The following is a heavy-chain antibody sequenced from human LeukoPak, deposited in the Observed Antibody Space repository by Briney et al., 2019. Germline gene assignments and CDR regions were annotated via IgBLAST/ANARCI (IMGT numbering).Heavy chain of an antibody. Sequence: PGGSLRLSCAASGFTVTTSYMSWFRQAPGKGLEWVSIIYSGGATYYAASVKGRFAISRDNSKNTLYLQMNGLRPEDTAMYYCARQAAAATPFHYWGQGPLVTVSS. CDR2: IYSGGAT. D-gene: IGHD6-13*01. V-gene: IGHV3-66*02. CDR3: ARQAAAATPFHY. CDR1: GFTVTTSY. J-gene: IGHJ4*02.